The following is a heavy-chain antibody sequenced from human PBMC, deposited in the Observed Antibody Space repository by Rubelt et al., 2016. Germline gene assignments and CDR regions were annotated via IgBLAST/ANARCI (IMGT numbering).Heavy chain of an antibody. V-gene: IGHV1-3*01. D-gene: IGHD4-17*01. Sequence: QVQLVQSGAEVKKPGASVKVSCRASGYSFTSYAMHWVRQAPGQRLEWMGWINAGDGNTKYSQKFQDRVTITRDTSTSTAYMELRGVTSDDAAVNYSARAWAEVTTHFDLWGQGTRVTVSS. CDR2: INAGDGNT. CDR3: ARAWAEVTTHFDL. CDR1: GYSFTSYA. J-gene: IGHJ4*02.